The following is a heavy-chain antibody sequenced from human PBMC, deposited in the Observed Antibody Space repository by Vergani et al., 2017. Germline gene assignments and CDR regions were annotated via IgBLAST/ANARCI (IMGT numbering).Heavy chain of an antibody. CDR2: IYYSGST. CDR1: GGSISSYY. J-gene: IGHJ5*02. V-gene: IGHV4-59*01. D-gene: IGHD6-13*01. Sequence: QVQLQESGPGLVKPSETLSLTCTVSGGSISSYYWSWIRQPPGKGLEWIGYIYYSGSTNYNPSLKSRVTISVDTSKNQFSLKLSSVTAADRAVYYCARGTLAAAYWFDPWGQGTLVTVSS. CDR3: ARGTLAAAYWFDP.